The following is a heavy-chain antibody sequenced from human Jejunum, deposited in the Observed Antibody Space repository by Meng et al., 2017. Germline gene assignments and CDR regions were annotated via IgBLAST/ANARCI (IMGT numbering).Heavy chain of an antibody. D-gene: IGHD1-26*01. CDR2: INPSDGST. CDR3: AREIYGSPLYCFDY. CDR1: GYTFTSYF. J-gene: IGHJ4*02. Sequence: QVQLVESGAEVKKPGASVKVSCKTSGYTFTSYFIHWVRQAPGQGLEWVGLINPSDGSTIYAQKFQGRVTMTRDTSTTTVYMDLSSLRFEDTAVYYCAREIYGSPLYCFDYWGQGTLVTVS. V-gene: IGHV1-46*01.